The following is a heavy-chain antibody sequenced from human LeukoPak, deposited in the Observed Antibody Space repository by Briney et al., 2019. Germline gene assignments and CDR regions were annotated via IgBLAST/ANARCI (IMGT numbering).Heavy chain of an antibody. J-gene: IGHJ4*02. V-gene: IGHV1-18*01. CDR2: ISAYNGNT. CDR1: GYTFTSYG. Sequence: ASVKVSCKASGYTFTSYGISWVRQAPGQGLEWMGWISAYNGNTNYAQKLQGRVTMTRDTSISTAYMELSRLRSDDTAVYYCARLQKAGYCSSTSCGVYDYWGQGTLVTVSS. CDR3: ARLQKAGYCSSTSCGVYDY. D-gene: IGHD2-2*01.